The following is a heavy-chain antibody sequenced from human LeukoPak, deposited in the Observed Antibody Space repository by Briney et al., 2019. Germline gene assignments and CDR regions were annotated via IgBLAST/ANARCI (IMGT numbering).Heavy chain of an antibody. J-gene: IGHJ4*02. D-gene: IGHD5-12*01. CDR1: GFTFSNYW. Sequence: PGGSLRLSCAASGFTFSNYWMSWVRQAPGKGLEWVAHINQDRSEERYMDSVKARFIISRDNAKNSLSLQMDSLRAEDTAVYYCVRDGGVSGYDLLDYWGQGTLVTVSS. V-gene: IGHV3-7*01. CDR3: VRDGGVSGYDLLDY. CDR2: INQDRSEE.